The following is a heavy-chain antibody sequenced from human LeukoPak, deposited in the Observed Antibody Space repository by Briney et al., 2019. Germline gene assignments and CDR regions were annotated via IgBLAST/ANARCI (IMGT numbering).Heavy chain of an antibody. CDR1: GFTFSSYG. CDR3: AKLQSILWFGESPFDY. V-gene: IGHV3-30*18. Sequence: PGGSLRLSCAASGFTFSSYGMHWVRQAPGKGLEWVAVISYDGSNKYYADSVKGRFTISRDNSKNTLYLQMNSLRAEDTAVYYCAKLQSILWFGESPFDYWGQGTLVTVSS. CDR2: ISYDGSNK. D-gene: IGHD3-10*01. J-gene: IGHJ4*02.